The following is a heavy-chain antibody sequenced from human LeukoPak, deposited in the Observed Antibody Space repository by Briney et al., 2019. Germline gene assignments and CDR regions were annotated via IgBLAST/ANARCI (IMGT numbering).Heavy chain of an antibody. V-gene: IGHV4-59*01. CDR1: GGSISSYY. J-gene: IGHJ4*02. Sequence: SETLSLTCTVSGGSISSYYWSWIRQPPGKGLEWIGYIYCSGSTNYNPSLKSRVTISVDTSKNQFSLKLSSVTAADTAVYYCARSMVRGVIGWGYYFDYWGQGTLVTVSS. CDR3: ARSMVRGVIGWGYYFDY. D-gene: IGHD3-10*01. CDR2: IYCSGST.